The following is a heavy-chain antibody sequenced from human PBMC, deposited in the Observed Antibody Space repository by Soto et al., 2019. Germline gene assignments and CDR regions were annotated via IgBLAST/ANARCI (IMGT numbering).Heavy chain of an antibody. Sequence: GSLRLSCAASGFTFSSYAMSWVRQAPGKGLEWVSAISGSGGSTYYADSVKGRFTISRDNSKNTLYLQMNSLRAEDTAVYYCAKDSRTYYYDSSGYYDGYWGQGTLVTVSS. CDR3: AKDSRTYYYDSSGYYDGY. V-gene: IGHV3-23*01. CDR2: ISGSGGST. D-gene: IGHD3-22*01. J-gene: IGHJ4*02. CDR1: GFTFSSYA.